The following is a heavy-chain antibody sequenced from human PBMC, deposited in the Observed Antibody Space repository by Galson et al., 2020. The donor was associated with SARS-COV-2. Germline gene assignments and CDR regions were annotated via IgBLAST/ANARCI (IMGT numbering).Heavy chain of an antibody. CDR1: GFTFSSYG. J-gene: IGHJ6*02. CDR3: ENEISWELLRYYYYGMDG. CDR2: ISYDGRNQ. V-gene: IGHV3-30*18. Sequence: GGYQRLTCAASGFTFSSYGMHWVRQAPGKGLEWVAVISYDGRNQYYADSVKGRLTHSRDNSKNTLYLQKNSLRAEDTAVYYCENEISWELLRYYYYGMDGWGQGTTVTVSS. D-gene: IGHD1-26*01.